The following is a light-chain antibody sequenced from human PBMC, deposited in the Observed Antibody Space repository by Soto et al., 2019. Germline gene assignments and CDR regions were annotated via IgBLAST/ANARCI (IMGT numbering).Light chain of an antibody. CDR2: GAS. V-gene: IGKV3-15*01. CDR1: QSVSSTY. CDR3: QQYNVWPPWT. Sequence: PGERATLSCRASQSVSSTYLAWYQQRPGQAPRLLIYGASTRASGVPARFSGSGSGTDFTLTISSLQSEDFGVYYCQQYNVWPPWTFGQGTKVDIK. J-gene: IGKJ1*01.